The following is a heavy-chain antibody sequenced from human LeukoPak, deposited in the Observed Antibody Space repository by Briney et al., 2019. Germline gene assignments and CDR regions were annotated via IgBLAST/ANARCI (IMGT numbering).Heavy chain of an antibody. CDR2: IYTSGST. CDR3: ARDEPFYYYDSSGYYYYFDY. J-gene: IGHJ4*02. Sequence: SETLSLTCTVSGGSISSSSYYWSWIRQPAGKGLEWIGRIYTSGSTNYNPSLKSRVTMSVDTSKNQFSLKLSSVTAADTAVYYCARDEPFYYYDSSGYYYYFDYWGQGTLVTVSS. V-gene: IGHV4-61*02. D-gene: IGHD3-22*01. CDR1: GGSISSSSYY.